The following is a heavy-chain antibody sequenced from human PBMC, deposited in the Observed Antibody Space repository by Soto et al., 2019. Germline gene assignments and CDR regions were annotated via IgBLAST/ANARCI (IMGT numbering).Heavy chain of an antibody. CDR3: ARLPAAMGYYYYGMDV. D-gene: IGHD2-2*01. Sequence: GGSLRLSCAASGFTFSSYSMNWVRQAPGKGLEWVSYISSSSSTIYYADSVKGRFSLSRGNAKNSLYLQMNSLRDEDTAVYYCARLPAAMGYYYYGMDVWGQGTTVTVSS. V-gene: IGHV3-48*02. CDR1: GFTFSSYS. J-gene: IGHJ6*02. CDR2: ISSSSSTI.